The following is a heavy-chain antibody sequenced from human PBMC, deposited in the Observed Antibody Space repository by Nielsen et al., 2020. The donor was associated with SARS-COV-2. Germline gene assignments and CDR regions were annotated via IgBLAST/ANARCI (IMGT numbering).Heavy chain of an antibody. CDR3: ARVVYSSGWKDAFDI. CDR1: GGSFSGYY. Sequence: SETLSLTCAVYGGSFSGYYWSWIRQPPGKGLEWIGEINHSGSTNYNPSLKSRVTISVDTSKNQFFLKLSSVTAADTAVYYCARVVYSSGWKDAFDIWGQGTMVTVSS. D-gene: IGHD6-19*01. V-gene: IGHV4-34*01. CDR2: INHSGST. J-gene: IGHJ3*02.